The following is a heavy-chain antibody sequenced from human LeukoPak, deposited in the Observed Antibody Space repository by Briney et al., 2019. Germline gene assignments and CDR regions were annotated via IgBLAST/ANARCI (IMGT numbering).Heavy chain of an antibody. CDR2: ISAYNGNT. V-gene: IGHV1-18*01. CDR1: GYTFTSYG. D-gene: IGHD3-10*01. CDR3: ARDARGGLWFGELFDY. Sequence: GASVKVSCKASGYTFTSYGISWVRQAPGQGLEWMGWISAYNGNTNYAQKLQGRVTMTTDTSTSTAYMELRSLRSDDTAVYYCARDARGGLWFGELFDYWGQGTLVTVSS. J-gene: IGHJ4*02.